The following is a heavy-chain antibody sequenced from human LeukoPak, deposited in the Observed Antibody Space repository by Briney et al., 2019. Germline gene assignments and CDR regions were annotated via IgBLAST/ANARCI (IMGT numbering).Heavy chain of an antibody. CDR2: IYYSGST. D-gene: IGHD3-22*01. J-gene: IGHJ4*02. Sequence: SETLSLTCTVSGGSISSSSYYWGWIRQPPGKGLEWIGYIYYSGSTNYNPSLKSRVTISVDTSKNQFSLKLSSVTAADTAVYYCASYGDYYDSSGYYSGVFDYWGQGTLVTVSS. CDR1: GGSISSSSYY. CDR3: ASYGDYYDSSGYYSGVFDY. V-gene: IGHV4-61*05.